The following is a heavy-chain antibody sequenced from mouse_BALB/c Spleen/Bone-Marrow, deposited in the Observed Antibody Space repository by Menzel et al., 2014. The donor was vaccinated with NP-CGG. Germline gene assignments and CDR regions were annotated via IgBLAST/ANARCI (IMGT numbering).Heavy chain of an antibody. CDR2: ISGGGNS. CDR3: ARARGVTTATPFYFDY. Sequence: EVHLVESGGGLVKPGGSLKLSCAASGFSFSSYAVSWVRQTPEKRLEWVASISGGGNSYHSDNMKGRFTISRDNARNILYLQMSSLRSEDTAMYYCARARGVTTATPFYFDYWGQGTALPVSS. V-gene: IGHV5-6-5*01. J-gene: IGHJ2*01. CDR1: GFSFSSYA. D-gene: IGHD1-2*01.